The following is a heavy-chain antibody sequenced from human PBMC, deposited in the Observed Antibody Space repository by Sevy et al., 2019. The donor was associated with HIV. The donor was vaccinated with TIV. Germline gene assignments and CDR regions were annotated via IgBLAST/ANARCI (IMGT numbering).Heavy chain of an antibody. D-gene: IGHD3-22*01. CDR1: GFTFSTYT. CDR2: IKQDGSEK. Sequence: GGSLRLSCAASGFTFSTYTMNWVRQAPGKGLEWVANIKQDGSEKYYVDSVRGRFTISRDNAKNSLYLQMNSLRAEDTAVYYCARDRYYDSRGYGGPRDDYWGQGALVTVSS. V-gene: IGHV3-7*01. CDR3: ARDRYYDSRGYGGPRDDY. J-gene: IGHJ4*02.